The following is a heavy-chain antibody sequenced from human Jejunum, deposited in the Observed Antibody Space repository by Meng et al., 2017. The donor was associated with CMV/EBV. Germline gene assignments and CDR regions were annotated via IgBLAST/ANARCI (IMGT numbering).Heavy chain of an antibody. J-gene: IGHJ4*02. CDR2: VNSGSGGT. D-gene: IGHD2-21*02. Sequence: ASGSTFNGYYVHWVRQAPGQGLEWLGWVNSGSGGTSYAEKFQGRITMTRDTSISTTYMELSGLRFDDTAMYYCVSLVTLRQGVAYWGQGTRVTVSS. CDR1: GSTFNGYY. V-gene: IGHV1-2*02. CDR3: VSLVTLRQGVAY.